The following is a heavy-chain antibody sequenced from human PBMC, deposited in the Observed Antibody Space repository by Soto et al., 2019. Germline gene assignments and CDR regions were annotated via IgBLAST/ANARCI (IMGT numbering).Heavy chain of an antibody. J-gene: IGHJ4*02. CDR2: INHSGST. CDR1: GGSFSGYY. Sequence: SETLSLTCAVYGGSFSGYYWSWIRQPPGKGLEWIGEINHSGSTNYNPSLKSRVTISVDTSKNQFSLKLSSVTAADTAVYYCARSRTNGVCYTRCSGYYFDYWGQGTLVTVSS. V-gene: IGHV4-34*01. D-gene: IGHD2-8*01. CDR3: ARSRTNGVCYTRCSGYYFDY.